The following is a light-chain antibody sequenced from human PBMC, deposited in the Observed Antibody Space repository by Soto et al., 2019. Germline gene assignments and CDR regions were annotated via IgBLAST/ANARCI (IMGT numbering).Light chain of an antibody. CDR1: QSLLHSNGYNY. J-gene: IGKJ4*01. Sequence: DIVMTQSPLSLPVTPGEPASISCRSSQSLLHSNGYNYLDWYMQKPGQSPQLLIFLGSNRSSGVPDRFSGSGSGTDFTLKISRVEAEDVGVYQCMQAVFGGGTKVDIK. CDR3: MQAV. V-gene: IGKV2-28*01. CDR2: LGS.